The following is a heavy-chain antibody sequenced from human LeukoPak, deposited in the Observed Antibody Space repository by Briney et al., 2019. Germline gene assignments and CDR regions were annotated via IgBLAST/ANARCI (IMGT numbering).Heavy chain of an antibody. D-gene: IGHD3-3*01. CDR2: IQSDGSKE. V-gene: IGHV3-33*01. CDR3: ARDSCLIKPCLDY. J-gene: IGHJ4*02. Sequence: QPGGSLRLSCATSGFIFSHFGMHWVRQAPGKGLEWVAAIQSDGSKEHFAESVKGRSTMSRDKSKSTMYLQIDTLRAEDTAVYYCARDSCLIKPCLDYWGQGTLVTVSS. CDR1: GFIFSHFG.